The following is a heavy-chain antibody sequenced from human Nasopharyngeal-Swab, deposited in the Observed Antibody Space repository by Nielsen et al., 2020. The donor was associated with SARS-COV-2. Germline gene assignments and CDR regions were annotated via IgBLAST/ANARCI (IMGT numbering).Heavy chain of an antibody. J-gene: IGHJ4*02. Sequence: SETLSLTCTVSGSSISSSSYYWGSIRQPPGEGLERIGSIYYSGSTYYNPSLKSRVTISVDTSKNQFSLKLSSVTAADTAVYYCATHYYDSSGYFQGDYWGQGTLVTVSA. D-gene: IGHD3-22*01. CDR2: IYYSGST. CDR1: GSSISSSSYY. CDR3: ATHYYDSSGYFQGDY. V-gene: IGHV4-39*01.